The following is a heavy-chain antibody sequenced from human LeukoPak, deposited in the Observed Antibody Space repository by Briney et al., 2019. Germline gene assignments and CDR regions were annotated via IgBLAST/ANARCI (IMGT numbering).Heavy chain of an antibody. CDR2: INHSGST. CDR1: GGSFSGYY. J-gene: IGHJ6*02. Sequence: SETLSLTCAVYGGSFSGYYWSWIRQPPGKGLEWIGEINHSGSTNYNPSLKSRVTISVDTSKNQFSLKLSSVTAAATAVYYCARGRVTVTYSSGWYVDYYGMDVWGQGTTVNVSS. D-gene: IGHD6-19*01. CDR3: ARGRVTVTYSSGWYVDYYGMDV. V-gene: IGHV4-34*01.